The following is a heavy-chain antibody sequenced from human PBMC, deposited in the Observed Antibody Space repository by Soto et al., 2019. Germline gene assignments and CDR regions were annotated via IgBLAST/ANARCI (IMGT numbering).Heavy chain of an antibody. CDR1: GYTFTGYY. CDR2: INPNSGGT. Sequence: ASVKVSCKASGYTFTGYYMHWVRQAPGQGLEWMGWINPNSGGTNYAQKFQGWVTMTRDTSISTAYMELSRLRSDDTAVYYCARGLTGAPNWFDPWGQGTLVTVSS. CDR3: ARGLTGAPNWFDP. D-gene: IGHD7-27*01. V-gene: IGHV1-2*04. J-gene: IGHJ5*02.